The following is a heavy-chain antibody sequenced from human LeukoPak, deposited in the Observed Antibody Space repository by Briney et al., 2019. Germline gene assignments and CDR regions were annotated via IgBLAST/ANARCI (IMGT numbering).Heavy chain of an antibody. CDR1: GFTFSSYG. V-gene: IGHV3-30*18. J-gene: IGHJ4*02. CDR3: AKRTTVLYY. Sequence: GGSLRLSCAVSGFTFSSYGMHWVRQAPGKGLEWVAVISYDGGNKYYADSVKGRFTISRDNSKNTLYLQMNSLRAEDTAVYYCAKRTTVLYYWGQGTLVTVSS. D-gene: IGHD4-17*01. CDR2: ISYDGGNK.